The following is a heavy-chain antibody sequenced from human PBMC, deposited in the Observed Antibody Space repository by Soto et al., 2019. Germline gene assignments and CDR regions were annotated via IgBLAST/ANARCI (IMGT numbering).Heavy chain of an antibody. Sequence: QVQLQESGPGLVKPSQTLSLTCTVSGGSISGGVYYWSWIRQPPGKGLEWIGYIFDSGSTYYNPSLKSRVTISVDTSKNQFSLRLSYVTAADTAVYYCAREIIPLTTDWYFDFWGRGTLVTVSS. V-gene: IGHV4-30-4*01. D-gene: IGHD4-17*01. CDR2: IFDSGST. CDR1: GGSISGGVYY. CDR3: AREIIPLTTDWYFDF. J-gene: IGHJ2*01.